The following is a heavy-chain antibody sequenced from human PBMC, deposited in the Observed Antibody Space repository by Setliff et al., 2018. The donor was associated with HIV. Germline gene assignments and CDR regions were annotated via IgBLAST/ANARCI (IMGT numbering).Heavy chain of an antibody. CDR2: IGKSGTK. CDR3: ARVLENSGSDY. J-gene: IGHJ4*02. D-gene: IGHD6-19*01. V-gene: IGHV3-48*01. CDR1: GFRFSNFH. Sequence: GGSLRLSCAASGFRFSNFHMHWVRQAPGRGLEWVSSIGKSGTKYYTDSVKGRFTISRDNGKNSVFLQMNSLRAEDTAIYYCARVLENSGSDYWGQGTLVTVSS.